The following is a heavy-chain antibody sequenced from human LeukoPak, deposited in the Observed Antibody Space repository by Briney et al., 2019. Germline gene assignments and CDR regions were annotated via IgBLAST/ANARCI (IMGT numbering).Heavy chain of an antibody. V-gene: IGHV3-7*01. CDR1: GLTFSTSA. J-gene: IGHJ4*02. D-gene: IGHD1-26*01. CDR2: IKHDGSEK. Sequence: GGSLRLSCVVSGLTFSTSAMSWVRQAPGKGLEWVANIKHDGSEKYYVDSVKGRFTISRDNAKNSLYLQMSSLRAEDTAVYYCARLLGAGDNWGQGTLVTVSS. CDR3: ARLLGAGDN.